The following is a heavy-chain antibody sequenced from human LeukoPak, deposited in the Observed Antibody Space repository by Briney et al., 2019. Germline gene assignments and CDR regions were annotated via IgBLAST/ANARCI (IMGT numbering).Heavy chain of an antibody. CDR1: QFTFNSYS. Sequence: GGSLRLSCADSQFTFNSYSMNWVRQAPGKGLEWVSSISSSSTYIYYADSVKGRFTISRDNTKKSLFLQMNSLRAEDTAVYYCARVEGHCSGGSCYNYYFDLWGRGTLVTVSS. J-gene: IGHJ2*01. CDR2: ISSSSTYI. CDR3: ARVEGHCSGGSCYNYYFDL. D-gene: IGHD2-15*01. V-gene: IGHV3-21*01.